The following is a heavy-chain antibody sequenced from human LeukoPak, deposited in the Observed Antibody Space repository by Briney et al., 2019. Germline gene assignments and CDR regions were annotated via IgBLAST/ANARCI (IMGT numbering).Heavy chain of an antibody. CDR3: ARARVDRGVIIPFDS. Sequence: PSETLSLTCTVSVGFISSYHWSWIRKPAGKGLEWIGRIYISGNTNFNPSLKSRLTMSVDTSKNQVSLKMRSVTAADTADYYCARARVDRGVIIPFDSWGQGTLVTVSS. CDR2: IYISGNT. V-gene: IGHV4-4*07. J-gene: IGHJ4*02. D-gene: IGHD3-10*01. CDR1: VGFISSYH.